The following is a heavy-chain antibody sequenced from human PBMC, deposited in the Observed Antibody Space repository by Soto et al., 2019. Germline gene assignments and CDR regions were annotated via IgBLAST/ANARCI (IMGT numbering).Heavy chain of an antibody. Sequence: SETLSLTCTVSGDSINSSNDYWGWIRQPPGKGLEWIGSIYYSGSTYYNPSLKSRVTISVDTSKNQFSLKLSSVTAADTAVYYCARDRQGWFDPWGQGTLVTVSS. CDR3: ARDRQGWFDP. D-gene: IGHD6-6*01. J-gene: IGHJ5*02. CDR1: GDSINSSNDY. V-gene: IGHV4-39*07. CDR2: IYYSGST.